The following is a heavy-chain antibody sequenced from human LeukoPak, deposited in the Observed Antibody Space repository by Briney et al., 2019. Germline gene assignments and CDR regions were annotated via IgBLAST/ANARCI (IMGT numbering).Heavy chain of an antibody. J-gene: IGHJ4*02. CDR1: GGTFSSYA. CDR2: IIPILATE. V-gene: IGHV1-69*11. D-gene: IGHD2-15*01. Sequence: SVKVSCKASGGTFSSYAFSWVRQAPGQGLEWMGRIIPILATEFYAQKVQDRLTITADPSTSTAYMELSSLRSDDAAVYYCARDRRAAGGFFSPEYWGQGTQVTVSS. CDR3: ARDRRAAGGFFSPEY.